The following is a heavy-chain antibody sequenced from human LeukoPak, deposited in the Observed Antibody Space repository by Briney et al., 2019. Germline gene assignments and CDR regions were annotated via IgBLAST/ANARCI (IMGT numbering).Heavy chain of an antibody. V-gene: IGHV3-23*01. Sequence: GGSLRLSCAASGFTFSSYAMSWVRQAPGKGLKWVSAISGSGGSTYYADSVKGRFTISRANSKSALYLQMNSLRDDDTAIYFCAKGGFNTAMVTSWYFDVWGRGTPVTVSS. J-gene: IGHJ2*01. CDR3: AKGGFNTAMVTSWYFDV. CDR2: ISGSGGST. CDR1: GFTFSSYA. D-gene: IGHD5-18*01.